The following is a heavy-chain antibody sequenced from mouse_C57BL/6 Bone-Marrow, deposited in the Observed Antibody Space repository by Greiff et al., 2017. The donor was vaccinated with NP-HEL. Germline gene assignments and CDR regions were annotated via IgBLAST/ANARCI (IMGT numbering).Heavy chain of an antibody. Sequence: QVQLQQPGAELVKPGASVKLSCKASGYTFTSYWMQWVKQRPGQGLEWIGEIDPSDSYTNYNQKFKGQATLTVDTSSSTAYMQLSSLTSEDSAVYYCARTYYGRRYFDYWGQGTTLTVSS. J-gene: IGHJ2*01. D-gene: IGHD1-1*01. V-gene: IGHV1-50*01. CDR2: IDPSDSYT. CDR1: GYTFTSYW. CDR3: ARTYYGRRYFDY.